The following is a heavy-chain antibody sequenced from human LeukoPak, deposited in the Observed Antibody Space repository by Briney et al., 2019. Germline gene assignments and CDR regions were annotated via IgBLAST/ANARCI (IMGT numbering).Heavy chain of an antibody. Sequence: SETLSLTCTVSGGSITNYYWSWIRQPAGKGLEWIGRIYNSGSDNYNPSLKSRVTMSVDTSKNQFSLKLSSVTAADTAVYYCASGSYDFWAGYSGAWGQGILVVVSS. D-gene: IGHD3-3*01. V-gene: IGHV4-4*07. J-gene: IGHJ5*02. CDR1: GGSITNYY. CDR2: IYNSGSD. CDR3: ASGSYDFWAGYSGA.